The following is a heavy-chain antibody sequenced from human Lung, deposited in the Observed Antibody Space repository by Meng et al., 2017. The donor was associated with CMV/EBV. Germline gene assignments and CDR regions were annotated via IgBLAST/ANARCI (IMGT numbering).Heavy chain of an antibody. CDR2: SNPSGSST. CDR1: GYTXTSHY. J-gene: IGHJ6*02. CDR3: AGVGIVVVPAAIGRYYYYGMDV. D-gene: IGHD2-2*02. Sequence: ASXXVSXKASGYTXTSHYMHWVRQAPGQGLDWMGISNPSGSSTIYAQKFQGRVTMTRDTSTSTVYMELSSMRSEDTAVYYCAGVGIVVVPAAIGRYYYYGMDVWXQGTTVTVSS. V-gene: IGHV1-46*01.